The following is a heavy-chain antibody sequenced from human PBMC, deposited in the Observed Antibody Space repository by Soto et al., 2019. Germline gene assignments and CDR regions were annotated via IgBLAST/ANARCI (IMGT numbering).Heavy chain of an antibody. D-gene: IGHD2-15*01. V-gene: IGHV3-23*01. CDR1: GFTFSSYS. CDR2: ISGSGGST. Sequence: PGGSLRLSCAAYGFTFSSYSMSWVRQAPGKGLEWVSAISGSGGSTYYADSVKGRFTISRDNSKNTLYLQMNSLRAEDTAVYYCAKDISQYCSGGSCYGGYYFDYWGQGTLVTVSS. J-gene: IGHJ4*02. CDR3: AKDISQYCSGGSCYGGYYFDY.